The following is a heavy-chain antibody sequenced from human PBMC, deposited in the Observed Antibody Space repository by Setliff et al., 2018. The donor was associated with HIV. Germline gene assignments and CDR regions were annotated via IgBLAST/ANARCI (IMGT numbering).Heavy chain of an antibody. D-gene: IGHD3-16*01. Sequence: GGSLRLSCAASGLSFSSYVMSWVRQAPGKGLEWVSGISGSGGSTYYADSVKGRFTISRDNSKNKVYLQMNNLRAEDTAVYYCAKMGSPVGPDAFDIWGQGTMVTVSS. CDR2: ISGSGGST. CDR3: AKMGSPVGPDAFDI. V-gene: IGHV3-23*01. J-gene: IGHJ3*02. CDR1: GLSFSSYV.